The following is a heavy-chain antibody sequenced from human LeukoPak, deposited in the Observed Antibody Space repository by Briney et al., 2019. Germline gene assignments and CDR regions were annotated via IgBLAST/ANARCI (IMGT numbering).Heavy chain of an antibody. CDR2: YYRAGTK. V-gene: IGHV3-66*01. CDR1: GFPVRGHY. D-gene: IGHD4-17*01. CDR3: ARDGDYGDTYYFDY. J-gene: IGHJ4*02. Sequence: PGGSLRPSCAVPGFPVRGHYMSWVRPAPRKGLGGVSIYYRAGTKQYADSLKCRFTISRYNSKNTLYLQMNSLRVEDTAVYYCARDGDYGDTYYFDYWGQGTLVTVSS.